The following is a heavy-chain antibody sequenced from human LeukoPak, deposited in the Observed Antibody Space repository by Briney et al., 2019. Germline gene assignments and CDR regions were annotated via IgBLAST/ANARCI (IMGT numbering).Heavy chain of an antibody. CDR1: GFTFSNYA. CDR2: IGPNGGDA. V-gene: IGHV3-64D*06. Sequence: GGSQRLSCSASGFTFSNYAMNWFRQAPGKGLEYVSVIGPNGGDAYYADSVKGRFTISRDNSKNTLYLQMSSLRAEDTAVYYCAKGRPTTLGYCGRSICADWYFDLWGRGTLLSVSS. CDR3: AKGRPTTLGYCGRSICADWYFDL. D-gene: IGHD2-2*01. J-gene: IGHJ2*01.